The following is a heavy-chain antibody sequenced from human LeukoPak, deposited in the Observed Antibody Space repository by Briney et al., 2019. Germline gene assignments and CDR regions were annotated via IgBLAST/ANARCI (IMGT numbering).Heavy chain of an antibody. CDR1: GGTFSSYA. J-gene: IGHJ5*02. CDR2: IIPILGIA. Sequence: SVKVSCKASGGTFSSYAISWVRQAPGQGLEWMGRIIPILGIANYAQKFQGRVTITADKSTSTAYMELSSLRAEDTAVYYCARDLSVRGVVFDPWGQGTLVTVSS. D-gene: IGHD3-10*01. V-gene: IGHV1-69*04. CDR3: ARDLSVRGVVFDP.